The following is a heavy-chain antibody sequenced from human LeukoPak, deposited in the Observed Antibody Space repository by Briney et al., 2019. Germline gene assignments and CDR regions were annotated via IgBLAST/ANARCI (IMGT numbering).Heavy chain of an antibody. J-gene: IGHJ5*02. CDR2: ISYDGSNK. CDR3: AKGYCSSTSCYFNWFDP. V-gene: IGHV3-30*18. D-gene: IGHD2-2*01. Sequence: GGSLRLSCAASGFTFSSYGMHWVRQAPGKGLEWVAVISYDGSNKYYADSVKGRFTIFRDNSKNTLYLQMNSLRAEDTAVYYCAKGYCSSTSCYFNWFDPWGQGPLVTVSS. CDR1: GFTFSSYG.